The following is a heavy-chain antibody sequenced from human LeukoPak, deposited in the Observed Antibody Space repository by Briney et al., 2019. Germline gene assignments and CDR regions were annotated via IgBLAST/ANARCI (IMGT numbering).Heavy chain of an antibody. J-gene: IGHJ4*02. CDR2: IYHSGST. Sequence: SETLSLTCTVSGGSISSHYWGWIRQPPGKGLEWIGRIYHSGSTYYNPSLKSRVTISVDTSKNQFSLKLSSVTAADTAVYYCARDGDYVGAFDYWGQGTLVTVSS. CDR3: ARDGDYVGAFDY. CDR1: GGSISSHY. V-gene: IGHV4-38-2*02. D-gene: IGHD4-17*01.